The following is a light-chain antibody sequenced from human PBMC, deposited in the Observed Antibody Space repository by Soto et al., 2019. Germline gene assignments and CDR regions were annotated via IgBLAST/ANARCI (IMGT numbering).Light chain of an antibody. CDR1: HSVTSDY. J-gene: IGKJ1*01. Sequence: EIVLTQSPGTLSLSPGERATLSCRASHSVTSDYLAWYQQKPGQAPRLLIYGARTRATVVQDRFSARGSGTDFTLTISRLEPEDLAVYYGQHYGSSSWSFGQGTKVDIK. V-gene: IGKV3-20*01. CDR2: GAR. CDR3: QHYGSSSWS.